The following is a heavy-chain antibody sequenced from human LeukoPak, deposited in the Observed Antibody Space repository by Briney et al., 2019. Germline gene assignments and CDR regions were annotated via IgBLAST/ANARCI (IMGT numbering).Heavy chain of an antibody. CDR3: ARGGSSGYTIPSN. J-gene: IGHJ4*02. CDR1: GYTFTNFG. CDR2: INTNTGNP. Sequence: ASVKVSCKASGYTFTNFGISWVRQAPGQGLEWMGWINTNTGNPTYAQGFTGRFVFSLDTSVSTAYLQISSLKAEDTAVYYCARGGSSGYTIPSNWGQGTLVTVSS. D-gene: IGHD3-22*01. V-gene: IGHV7-4-1*02.